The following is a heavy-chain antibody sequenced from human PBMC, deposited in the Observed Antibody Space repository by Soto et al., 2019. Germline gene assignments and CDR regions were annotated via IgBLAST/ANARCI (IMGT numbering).Heavy chain of an antibody. CDR2: INHSGST. V-gene: IGHV4-34*01. CDR3: GRLEGLATISYYFDY. J-gene: IGHJ4*02. CDR1: GGSFSGYY. D-gene: IGHD3-9*01. Sequence: SETLSLTCAVYGGSFSGYYWSWIRQPPGKGLEWIGEINHSGSTNYNPSLKSRVTISVDKSKNQFSLKLMSLSAADTAVYYCGRLEGLATISYYFDYWGQGALVTVSS.